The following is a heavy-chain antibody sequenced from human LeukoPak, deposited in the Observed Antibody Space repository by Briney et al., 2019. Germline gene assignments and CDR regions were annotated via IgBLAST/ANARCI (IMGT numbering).Heavy chain of an antibody. CDR2: ISSSSSYI. CDR1: GFTFSSYS. Sequence: GGSLRLSCAASGFTFSSYSMNWVRQAPGKGLEWVSSISSSSSYIYYADSVKGRFTISRDNAKNSLYLHMDSLRAEDTAVYYCARAYGDYLYFDYWGQGTLVTVSS. V-gene: IGHV3-21*01. CDR3: ARAYGDYLYFDY. D-gene: IGHD4-17*01. J-gene: IGHJ4*02.